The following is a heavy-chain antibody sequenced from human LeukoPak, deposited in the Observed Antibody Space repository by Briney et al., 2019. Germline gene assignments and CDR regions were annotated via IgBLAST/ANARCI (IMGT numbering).Heavy chain of an antibody. D-gene: IGHD4-17*01. J-gene: IGHJ4*02. CDR3: ARSPPYTVTTLDY. Sequence: ASVKVSCKASGYTFTSYGISWVRQAPGQGLEWMGWISAYNGNTNYAQKLQGRVTMTTDTSTSTACMELRSLRSDDTAVYYCARSPPYTVTTLDYWGQGTLVTVSS. CDR1: GYTFTSYG. CDR2: ISAYNGNT. V-gene: IGHV1-18*01.